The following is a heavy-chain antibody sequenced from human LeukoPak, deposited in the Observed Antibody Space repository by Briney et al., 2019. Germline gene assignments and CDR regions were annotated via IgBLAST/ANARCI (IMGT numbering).Heavy chain of an antibody. CDR3: ARGYYYDSSGYYYPLSD. CDR1: GGSFSGYY. V-gene: IGHV4-34*01. CDR2: INHSGST. J-gene: IGHJ4*02. Sequence: SETLSLTCAVYGGSFSGYYWSWIRQPPGKGLEWIGEINHSGSTNYNPSLKGRVTISVDTSKNQFSLKLSSVTAADTAVYYCARGYYYDSSGYYYPLSDWGQGTLVTVSS. D-gene: IGHD3-22*01.